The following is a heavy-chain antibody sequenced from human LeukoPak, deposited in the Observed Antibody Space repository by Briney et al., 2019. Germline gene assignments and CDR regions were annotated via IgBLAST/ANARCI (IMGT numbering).Heavy chain of an antibody. D-gene: IGHD3-10*01. V-gene: IGHV3-21*01. CDR2: ISSSSSYI. CDR1: GFTFSSYS. J-gene: IGHJ4*02. CDR3: ARMVRGVLFDY. Sequence: PGGSLRLSCAASGFTFSSYSMNRVRQAPGKGLEWVSSISSSSSYIYYADSVKGRFTISRDNAKNSLCLQMNSLRAEDTAVYYCARMVRGVLFDYWGQGTLVTVSS.